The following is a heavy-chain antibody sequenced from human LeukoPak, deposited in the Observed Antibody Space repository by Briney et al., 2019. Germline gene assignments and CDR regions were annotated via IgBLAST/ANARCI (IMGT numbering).Heavy chain of an antibody. CDR2: TSSSGNT. J-gene: IGHJ6*03. Sequence: SETLSLTCSVSGDSISYFYWSWIRQAAGKGLEWIGRTSSSGNTDYNASLKSRVIISVDTSKNQVSLELSSVTAADTAVYYCARLGLVSSHNYYYYDMDVWGKGTTVTISS. CDR1: GDSISYFY. D-gene: IGHD3-3*01. CDR3: ARLGLVSSHNYYYYDMDV. V-gene: IGHV4-4*07.